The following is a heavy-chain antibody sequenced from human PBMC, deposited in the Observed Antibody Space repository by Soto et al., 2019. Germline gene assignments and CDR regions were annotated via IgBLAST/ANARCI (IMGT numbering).Heavy chain of an antibody. Sequence: QVQLQESGPGLVRPSETLSLTCTVSSDSISSYYWIWIRQSPGKGMEWVGYTDYSGNTNYNPSLKCRVPRSGDTSKNPFSLRLSPLTAAVTAGYYCARAVGDPLYYPAYWGQGTLVTVSS. D-gene: IGHD6-19*01. V-gene: IGHV4-59*08. CDR3: ARAVGDPLYYPAY. CDR2: TDYSGNT. CDR1: SDSISSYY. J-gene: IGHJ4*02.